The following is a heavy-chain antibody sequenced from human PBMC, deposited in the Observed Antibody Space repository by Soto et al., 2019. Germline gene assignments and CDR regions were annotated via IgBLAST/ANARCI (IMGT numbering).Heavy chain of an antibody. D-gene: IGHD6-19*01. V-gene: IGHV1-2*02. CDR3: ARPPGYISDWYYFDL. J-gene: IGHJ4*02. CDR2: ISPKSGGT. Sequence: IHWVRQAPGQGFEWMGRISPKSGGTNYAQKFQGRVTMTWDTSLNTAYMELSSLISEDTAVYYCARPPGYISDWYYFDLWGQGTLVTVSS.